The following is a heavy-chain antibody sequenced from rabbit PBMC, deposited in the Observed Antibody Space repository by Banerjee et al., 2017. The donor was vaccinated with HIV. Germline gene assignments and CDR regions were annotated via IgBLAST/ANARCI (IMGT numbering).Heavy chain of an antibody. V-gene: IGHV1S40*01. J-gene: IGHJ4*01. CDR3: AKDYSLGGTGYYFDL. CDR1: GFDFSSGYD. Sequence: QQLVESGGGLVKPGASLTLTCKASGFDFSSGYDMCWVRQAPGKGLEWIACIYAGSSGSTYYASWAKGRFTISKTSSTTVTLQMTSLTAADTATYFCAKDYSLGGTGYYFDLWGPGTLVTVS. D-gene: IGHD4-1*01. CDR2: IYAGSSGST.